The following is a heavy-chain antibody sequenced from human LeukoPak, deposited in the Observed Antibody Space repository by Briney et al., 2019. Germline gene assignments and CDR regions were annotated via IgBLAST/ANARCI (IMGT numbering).Heavy chain of an antibody. CDR3: ARIEAGG. V-gene: IGHV3-7*01. J-gene: IGHJ4*02. CDR2: IKQDGSEK. CDR1: GFSFNSYW. Sequence: PGGSLRLSCATSGFSFNSYWMSWVRQAPGKGLEWVANIKQDGSEKYYVDSVEGRFTISRDNVKNSLYLQMNSLRIEDTAVYYCARIEAGGWGQGTLVTVSS.